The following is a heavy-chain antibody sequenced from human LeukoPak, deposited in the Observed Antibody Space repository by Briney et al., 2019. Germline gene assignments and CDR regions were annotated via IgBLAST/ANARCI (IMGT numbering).Heavy chain of an antibody. J-gene: IGHJ4*02. CDR2: ISWNSGSI. CDR3: AKRGNTDFDC. Sequence: GRSLRLSCAASGFTFDDYAMHWVRQAPGKGLEWVSGISWNSGSIGYADSVKGRFTISRDNSKNTLYLQMNSLRAEDTAVYYCAKRGNTDFDCWGQGTLVTVSS. D-gene: IGHD2-2*02. V-gene: IGHV3-9*01. CDR1: GFTFDDYA.